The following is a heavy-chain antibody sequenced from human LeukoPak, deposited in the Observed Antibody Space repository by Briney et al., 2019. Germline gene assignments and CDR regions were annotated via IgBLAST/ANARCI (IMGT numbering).Heavy chain of an antibody. V-gene: IGHV4-59*08. Sequence: SETLSLTCTVSGGSISSYYWSWIRQPPGKGLEWIGYIYYSGRTNYNPSLKSRVTISVDTSKSQFSLKVSSVTTADTAVYYCAQSLGASTWFGNWFDPWGQGTLVTVSS. CDR2: IYYSGRT. D-gene: IGHD3-10*01. CDR3: AQSLGASTWFGNWFDP. J-gene: IGHJ5*02. CDR1: GGSISSYY.